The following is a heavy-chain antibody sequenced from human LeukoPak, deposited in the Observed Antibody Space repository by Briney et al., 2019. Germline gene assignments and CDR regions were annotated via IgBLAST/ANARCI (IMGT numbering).Heavy chain of an antibody. CDR3: AKDWGYCSSAPCYFDS. J-gene: IGHJ4*02. Sequence: PGGSLRLSCAASGFTSSAYWMHWVRQAPGKGLEWVSFISGDGGSTYYADSVKGRFTISRDNSKNSLYLQMNSLRTEDTALYYCAKDWGYCSSAPCYFDSWGQGTLVTVSS. D-gene: IGHD2-2*01. CDR2: ISGDGGST. V-gene: IGHV3-43*02. CDR1: GFTSSAYW.